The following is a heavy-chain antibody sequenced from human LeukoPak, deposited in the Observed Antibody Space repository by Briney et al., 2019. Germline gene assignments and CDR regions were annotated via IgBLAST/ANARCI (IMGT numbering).Heavy chain of an antibody. CDR1: GGSISSSSYY. J-gene: IGHJ4*01. CDR3: ASNPSYYDFWSGYYALFD. CDR2: TYYSGST. V-gene: IGHV4-39*01. Sequence: SETLSLTCTVSGGSISSSSYYWGWIRQPPGKGLEWIGSTYYSGSTYYNPSLKSRVTISVDTSKNQFSLKLSSVTAADTAVYYCASNPSYYDFWSGYYALFD. D-gene: IGHD3-3*01.